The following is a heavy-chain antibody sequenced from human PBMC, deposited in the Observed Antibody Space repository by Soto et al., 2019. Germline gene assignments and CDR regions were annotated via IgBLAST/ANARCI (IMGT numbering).Heavy chain of an antibody. D-gene: IGHD3-3*01. CDR3: AKDPATIFGEENWFDP. J-gene: IGHJ5*02. CDR1: GFTFSSYA. Sequence: GGSLRLSCAASGFTFSSYAMSWVRQAPGKGLEWVSAISGSGGSTYYADSVKGRLTISRDNSKNTLYLQMNSLRAEDTAVYYSAKDPATIFGEENWFDPWGQGTLVTVSS. V-gene: IGHV3-23*01. CDR2: ISGSGGST.